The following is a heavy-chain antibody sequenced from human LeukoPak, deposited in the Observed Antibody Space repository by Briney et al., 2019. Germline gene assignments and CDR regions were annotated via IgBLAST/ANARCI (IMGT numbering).Heavy chain of an antibody. J-gene: IGHJ4*02. D-gene: IGHD5-18*01. Sequence: SETLSLTCTVSGGSMSSSSYYWGWIRQPPGKGLEWIGSIYYSESTYQNPSLKSRVTISVDTSKNQFSLKLSSVTAADTAVYYCARLRGYSYGYDYWGQGTLVTVSS. CDR2: IYYSEST. CDR3: ARLRGYSYGYDY. CDR1: GGSMSSSSYY. V-gene: IGHV4-39*07.